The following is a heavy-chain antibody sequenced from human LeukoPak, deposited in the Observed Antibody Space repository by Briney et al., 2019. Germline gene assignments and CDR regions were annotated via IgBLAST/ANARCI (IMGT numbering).Heavy chain of an antibody. CDR1: GFTFINAW. J-gene: IGHJ4*02. D-gene: IGHD6-25*01. CDR2: IKSKTDGGTT. Sequence: PGGSLRLSCPTSGFTFINAWMSWVRQAPGKGLEWVGHIKSKTDGGTTDYAAPVKGRFIILRDDSKTTLYLQMNSLKTEDTAVYYSTPDSNGYFDYWGQGTLVTVCS. V-gene: IGHV3-15*01. CDR3: TPDSNGYFDY.